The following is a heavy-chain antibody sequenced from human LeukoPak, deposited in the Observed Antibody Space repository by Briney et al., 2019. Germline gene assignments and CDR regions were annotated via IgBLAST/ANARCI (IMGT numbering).Heavy chain of an antibody. CDR2: ISGSGSDT. J-gene: IGHJ3*02. D-gene: IGHD2-2*01. Sequence: GGSLRLSCAASGFTSSNYAMSWVRQAPGKGLEWVSAISGSGSDTEFADSVKGRFTISRDNSKNTLYLQVSSPRVEDTAIYYCAKCSDTCYANAFDIWGQGTMVTVSS. V-gene: IGHV3-23*01. CDR1: GFTSSNYA. CDR3: AKCSDTCYANAFDI.